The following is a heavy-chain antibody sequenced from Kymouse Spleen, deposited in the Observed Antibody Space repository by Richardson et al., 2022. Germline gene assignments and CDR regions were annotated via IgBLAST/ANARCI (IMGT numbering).Heavy chain of an antibody. CDR3: ARGESSSGWYPYYYYYGMDV. J-gene: IGHJ6*02. V-gene: IGHV7-4-1*01. Sequence: QVQLVQSGSELKKPGASVKVSCKASGYTFTSYAMNWVRQAPGQGLEWMGWINTNTGNPTYAQGFTGRFVFSLDTSVSTAYLQICSLKAEDTAVYYCARGESSSGWYPYYYYYGMDVWGQGTTVTVSS. D-gene: IGHD6-19*01. CDR1: GYTFTSYA. CDR2: INTNTGNP.